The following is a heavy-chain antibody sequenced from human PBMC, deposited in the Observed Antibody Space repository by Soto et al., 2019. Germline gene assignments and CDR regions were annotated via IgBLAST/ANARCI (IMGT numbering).Heavy chain of an antibody. CDR3: ARDPSWSDYYYYMDV. CDR2: ISSTSSTI. Sequence: GGSPRLSCTASGIIFSSYSMNWVRQAPGKGLEWVAHISSTSSTIYYADSVKGRFTISRDNAKNSLYLQMNSLRAEDTAVYYCARDPSWSDYYYYMDVWGKGTTVTVSS. D-gene: IGHD3-3*01. V-gene: IGHV3-48*01. CDR1: GIIFSSYS. J-gene: IGHJ6*03.